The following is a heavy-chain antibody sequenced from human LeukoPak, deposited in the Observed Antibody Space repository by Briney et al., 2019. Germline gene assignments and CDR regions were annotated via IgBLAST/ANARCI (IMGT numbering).Heavy chain of an antibody. D-gene: IGHD6-6*01. V-gene: IGHV4-59*01. CDR2: IYYSGST. J-gene: IGHJ6*03. CDR3: ARVPLAARGAVYFYYMDV. CDR1: GGSISSYY. Sequence: SETLSLTCTVSGGSISSYYWSWIRQPPGKGLEWIGYIYYSGSTNYNPSLKGRVTISIDTSKNQFSLKLSSVTAADTAVYYCARVPLAARGAVYFYYMDVWGKGTTVTVSS.